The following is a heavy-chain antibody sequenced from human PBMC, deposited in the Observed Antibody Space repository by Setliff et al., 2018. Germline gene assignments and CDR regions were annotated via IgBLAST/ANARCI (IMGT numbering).Heavy chain of an antibody. Sequence: SETLSLTCTVSGGSISSSSYQWGWVRQTPAKGLEWIGSIYYSGTAYYNPSLKSRVTISVDTSKNQFSLQVTSVTATDTAVYYCARHEFVGGYYGSVTYRHFDYWGQGILVTVSS. CDR2: IYYSGTA. D-gene: IGHD3-10*01. CDR3: ARHEFVGGYYGSVTYRHFDY. J-gene: IGHJ4*02. CDR1: GGSISSSSYQ. V-gene: IGHV4-39*01.